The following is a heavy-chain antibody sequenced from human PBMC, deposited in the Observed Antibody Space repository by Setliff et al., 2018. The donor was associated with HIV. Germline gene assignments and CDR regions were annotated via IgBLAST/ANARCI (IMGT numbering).Heavy chain of an antibody. Sequence: PSETLSLTCTVSGGSISSYYWSWIRQPPGKGLEWIGYIYYSGTTNYNPSLKSRVTISVDTSKNQFSLKLSSVTAADTAVHYCARHWYSSSWYHVFDIWGQGTMVTVSS. V-gene: IGHV4-59*08. D-gene: IGHD6-13*01. J-gene: IGHJ3*02. CDR1: GGSISSYY. CDR2: IYYSGTT. CDR3: ARHWYSSSWYHVFDI.